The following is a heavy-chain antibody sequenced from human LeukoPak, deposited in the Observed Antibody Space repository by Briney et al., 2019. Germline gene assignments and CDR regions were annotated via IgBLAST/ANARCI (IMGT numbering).Heavy chain of an antibody. J-gene: IGHJ4*02. D-gene: IGHD6-19*01. V-gene: IGHV4-34*01. CDR2: INPSGGT. CDR3: ARGSGWFPYYFDY. Sequence: SETLSLTCVAYGGSFSGYFWSWIRQPPGKGLEWIGEINPSGGTSNNPSLKSRVTISKDPSKNQLSLKLTSVTAADTAVYYCARGSGWFPYYFDYWGQGTLVTVSS. CDR1: GGSFSGYF.